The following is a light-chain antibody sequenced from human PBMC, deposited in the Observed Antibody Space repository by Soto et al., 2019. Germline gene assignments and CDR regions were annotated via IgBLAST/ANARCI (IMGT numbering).Light chain of an antibody. CDR1: QSISSY. CDR2: DTS. Sequence: EIVLTQSPATVSLSPGERVTLSCRASQSISSYLAWYQQNPGQAPRLLIYDTSDRATGVPDRFSGSGSGTDFTLTISNLEPEDFAVYYCQQRYNWPLFTFGQGTKLEMK. J-gene: IGKJ2*01. CDR3: QQRYNWPLFT. V-gene: IGKV3-11*01.